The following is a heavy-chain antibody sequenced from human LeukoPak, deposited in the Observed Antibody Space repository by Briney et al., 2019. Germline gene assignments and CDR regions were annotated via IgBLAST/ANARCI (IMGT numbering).Heavy chain of an antibody. CDR2: IYYSGST. Sequence: KPSETLSLTCTVSGGSISSYYWSWIRQPPGKGLEWIGYIYYSGSTNYNPSLKSRVTISVDTSKNQFSLKLSSVTAADTAVYYCARAGYYYDSSGYSPPDYWGQGTLVTVSS. CDR3: ARAGYYYDSSGYSPPDY. CDR1: GGSISSYY. J-gene: IGHJ4*02. D-gene: IGHD3-22*01. V-gene: IGHV4-59*01.